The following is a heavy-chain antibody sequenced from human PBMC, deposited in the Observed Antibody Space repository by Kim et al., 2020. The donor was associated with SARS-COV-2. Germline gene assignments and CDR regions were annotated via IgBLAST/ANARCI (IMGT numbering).Heavy chain of an antibody. D-gene: IGHD6-13*01. CDR3: AKPPPDSSSLGYNWFDP. Sequence: GGSLRLSCAASGFTFSSYAMSWVRQAPGKGLEWVSAISGSGGSTYYADSVKGRFTISRDNSKNTLYLQMNSLRAEDTAVYYCAKPPPDSSSLGYNWFDPWGQGTLVTVSS. J-gene: IGHJ5*02. V-gene: IGHV3-23*01. CDR2: ISGSGGST. CDR1: GFTFSSYA.